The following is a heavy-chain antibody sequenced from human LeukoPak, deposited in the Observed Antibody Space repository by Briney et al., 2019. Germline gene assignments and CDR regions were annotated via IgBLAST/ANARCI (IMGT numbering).Heavy chain of an antibody. CDR2: ISSNGGST. J-gene: IGHJ6*02. Sequence: QPGGSLRLSCAASGFTFSSYAMHWVRQAPGKGLEYVSAISSNGGSTYYANSVKGRFTISRDNSKNTLYLQMGSLRAEDMAVYYCARAEGEAGIGYYYGMDVWGQGTTVTVSS. CDR1: GFTFSSYA. CDR3: ARAEGEAGIGYYYGMDV. V-gene: IGHV3-64*01. D-gene: IGHD6-19*01.